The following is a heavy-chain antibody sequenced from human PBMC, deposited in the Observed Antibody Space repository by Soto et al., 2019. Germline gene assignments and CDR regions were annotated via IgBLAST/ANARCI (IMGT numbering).Heavy chain of an antibody. D-gene: IGHD3-10*01. CDR1: GGTLNSYG. Sequence: SVKVSCKTSGGTLNSYGINWVRQAPGQGLEYLGGIIPILKTTNYAQKSQGRVTITADESTSTVYMEMRSLTSEDTAVYYCARGSPDGYYASGIYGTYAFDLWGQGTMVTVSS. CDR2: IIPILKTT. J-gene: IGHJ3*01. CDR3: ARGSPDGYYASGIYGTYAFDL. V-gene: IGHV1-69*13.